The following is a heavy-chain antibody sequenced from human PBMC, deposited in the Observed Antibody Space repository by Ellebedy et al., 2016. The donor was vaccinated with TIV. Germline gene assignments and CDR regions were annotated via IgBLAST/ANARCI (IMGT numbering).Heavy chain of an antibody. D-gene: IGHD6-19*01. V-gene: IGHV3-23*01. J-gene: IGHJ4*02. CDR1: GFIFSQHG. CDR2: IFGSGATT. Sequence: GESLKISXAASGFIFSQHGMSWVRQAPGQGLEWVSGIFGSGATTYYTDSVKGRFTVSRDNFGQILYLQMNSLRADDSARYYCTKGGWLDDWGPGTLVTVSS. CDR3: TKGGWLDD.